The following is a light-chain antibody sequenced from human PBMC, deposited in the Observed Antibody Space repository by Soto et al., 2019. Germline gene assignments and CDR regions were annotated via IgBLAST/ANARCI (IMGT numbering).Light chain of an antibody. J-gene: IGKJ2*01. V-gene: IGKV3-15*01. CDR3: QQYNNWPYT. CDR2: GAS. CDR1: QSISSD. Sequence: EKVMTQSPAILSVSPGERATLSCRASQSISSDLAWYHQKPGQAPRLLIYGASTRATGFPARFSGSGSGTEFTLTISSLQSEDFAVYYCQQYNNWPYTFGQGTKLEIK.